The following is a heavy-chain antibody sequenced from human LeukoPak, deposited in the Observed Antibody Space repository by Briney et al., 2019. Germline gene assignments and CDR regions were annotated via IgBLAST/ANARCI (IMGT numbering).Heavy chain of an antibody. D-gene: IGHD5-12*01. J-gene: IGHJ4*02. V-gene: IGHV4-59*01. CDR2: IYYSGST. Sequence: SETLSLTCTVSGGSISSYYWSWIRQPPGTGLEWIGYIYYSGSTNYNPSLKSRVTISVDTSKNQFSLKLSSVTAADTAVYYCARDRRGGSDLDYWGQGTLVTVSS. CDR3: ARDRRGGSDLDY. CDR1: GGSISSYY.